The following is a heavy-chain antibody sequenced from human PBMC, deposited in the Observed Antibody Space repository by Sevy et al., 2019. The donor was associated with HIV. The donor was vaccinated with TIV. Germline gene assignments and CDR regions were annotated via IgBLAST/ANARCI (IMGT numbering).Heavy chain of an antibody. J-gene: IGHJ4*02. D-gene: IGHD3-10*01. V-gene: IGHV3-74*01. CDR3: TRVYRGMSYFDY. Sequence: GGSLRLSCAASGFTFRSYWLHWVRQAPGKGLIWDSRINSDGSTTTYADSVKGRFTISRDNAKNTLYMQMNSLRAEDTAVYYSTRVYRGMSYFDYWGQGTLVTVSS. CDR1: GFTFRSYW. CDR2: INSDGSTT.